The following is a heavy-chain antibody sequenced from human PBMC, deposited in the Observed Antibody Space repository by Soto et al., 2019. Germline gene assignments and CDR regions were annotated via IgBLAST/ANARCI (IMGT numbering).Heavy chain of an antibody. CDR1: GYSFNSYY. J-gene: IGHJ3*02. CDR2: INPSGAST. Sequence: QVQLVQSGAEVKKPGASVKVACKAYGYSFNSYYMHWVRQAPGQGPEWMGVINPSGASTSYAQKFQGRVTMTRDTSTSTVDMELSSLRSEDTALYYCASDYNAYQRQHVFDIWCQGTLVTVSS. D-gene: IGHD3-10*01. CDR3: ASDYNAYQRQHVFDI. V-gene: IGHV1-46*02.